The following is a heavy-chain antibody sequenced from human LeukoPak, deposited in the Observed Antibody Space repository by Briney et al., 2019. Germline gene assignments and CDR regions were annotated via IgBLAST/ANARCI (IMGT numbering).Heavy chain of an antibody. V-gene: IGHV3-33*01. Sequence: GRSLRLSCAASGFTFSNYGMHWVCQAPGKGLEWVAIIWFDGSNKNYADSVKGRFTISRDNSKNTLYLQMNSLRAEDTAVYYCARGDYYDSSGYSQYFQHWGQGTLVTVSS. D-gene: IGHD3-22*01. CDR2: IWFDGSNK. J-gene: IGHJ1*01. CDR1: GFTFSNYG. CDR3: ARGDYYDSSGYSQYFQH.